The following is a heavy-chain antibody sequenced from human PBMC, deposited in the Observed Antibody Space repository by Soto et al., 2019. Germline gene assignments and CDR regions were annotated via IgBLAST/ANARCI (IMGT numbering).Heavy chain of an antibody. Sequence: QVQLVQSGAEVKKPGSSVRVSCQASGGTFTTYAFNWVRQAPGQGLEWMGGIIPMYNKPNYAPNFLGRVTISPEPSTSTAYLGLTTLRTGDTAVYFCARGYSGRYYYAMDGWGQGTTVTVSS. D-gene: IGHD4-4*01. J-gene: IGHJ6*02. CDR1: GGTFTTYA. CDR3: ARGYSGRYYYAMDG. V-gene: IGHV1-69*01. CDR2: IIPMYNKP.